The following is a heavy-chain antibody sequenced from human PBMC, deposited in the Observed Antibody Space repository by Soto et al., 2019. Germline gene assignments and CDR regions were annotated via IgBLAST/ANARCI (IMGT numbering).Heavy chain of an antibody. J-gene: IGHJ4*02. CDR2: INWKSDI. CDR1: GFTFDDNA. Sequence: GGSLRLSCAVSGFTFDDNAMHWVRQAPEKGLEWVSGINWKSDIGYADSVRGRFTISRDNAENSLYLQMNSLRAEDTALYYCAISQDRGGRTTFIYWGQGTQVTVSS. CDR3: AISQDRGGRTTFIY. V-gene: IGHV3-9*01. D-gene: IGHD3-16*01.